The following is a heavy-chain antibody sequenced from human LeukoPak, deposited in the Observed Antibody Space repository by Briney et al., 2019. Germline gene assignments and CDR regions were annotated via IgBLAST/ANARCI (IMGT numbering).Heavy chain of an antibody. J-gene: IGHJ4*02. CDR2: ITAGGDST. CDR3: AKSHASIWNVYDY. V-gene: IGHV3-23*01. D-gene: IGHD6-13*01. CDR1: GFTFSGYA. Sequence: GGSLRLSCAASGFTFSGYAMSWVRLAPGDGLEWVSTITAGGDSTYYAESVKGRFTISRDNLKNMVFLQMSTLRAEDTAIYYCAKSHASIWNVYDYWGQGTLVTVSS.